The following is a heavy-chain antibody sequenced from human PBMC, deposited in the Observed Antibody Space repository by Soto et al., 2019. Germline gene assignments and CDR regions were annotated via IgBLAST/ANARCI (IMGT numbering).Heavy chain of an antibody. CDR1: GYSFTSYG. CDR2: ISAYNGNT. CDR3: ARVLAVALIDY. Sequence: QVQLVQSGAEVKKPGASVKVSCKASGYSFTSYGISWVRQAPGQGLEWMGWISAYNGNTKYAQKLQGRVTMTTDTSTSTAYMALTSLRSHDTAGYYGARVLAVALIDYWGQGTLVTVAS. V-gene: IGHV1-18*01. D-gene: IGHD6-19*01. J-gene: IGHJ4*02.